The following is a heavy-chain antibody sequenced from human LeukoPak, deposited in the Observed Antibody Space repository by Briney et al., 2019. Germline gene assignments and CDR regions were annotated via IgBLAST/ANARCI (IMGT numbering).Heavy chain of an antibody. CDR2: ISSSSSYI. CDR1: GFTLSSYA. D-gene: IGHD5-24*01. Sequence: GGSLRLSCAASGFTLSSYAMSWVRQAPGKGLEWVSSISSSSSYIYYADSVKGRFTISRDNAKNSLYLQMNSLRAEDTAVYYCARSPEIYFMDVWGKGTTVTVSS. CDR3: ARSPEIYFMDV. V-gene: IGHV3-21*01. J-gene: IGHJ6*03.